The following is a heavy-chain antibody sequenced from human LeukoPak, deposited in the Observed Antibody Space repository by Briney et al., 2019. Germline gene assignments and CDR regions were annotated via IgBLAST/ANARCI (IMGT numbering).Heavy chain of an antibody. CDR2: IYYSGST. J-gene: IGHJ4*02. Sequence: SETLSLTCTVSGGSISSSNYNWGWIRQPPGKGLEWVGSIYYSGSTYYNPSLKSRVTISVDTSKNQFSLKLSSVTAADTAVYYCARLGDSYATDYWGPGTLVNVSS. CDR3: ARLGDSYATDY. CDR1: GGSISSSNYN. V-gene: IGHV4-39*01. D-gene: IGHD5-18*01.